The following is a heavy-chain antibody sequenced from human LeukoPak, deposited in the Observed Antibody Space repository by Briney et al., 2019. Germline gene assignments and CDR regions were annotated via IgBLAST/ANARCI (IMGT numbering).Heavy chain of an antibody. CDR1: GFTFSSYD. J-gene: IGHJ4*02. Sequence: GGSLRLSCVASGFTFSSYDMHWVRHATGKGLEWVSAIGTAGDTYYPGSVKGRFTISRENAKNSLYLQMNSLRAEDTAVYYCARVYSGGSDYWGQGTLVTVSS. V-gene: IGHV3-13*01. CDR2: IGTAGDT. D-gene: IGHD3-10*01. CDR3: ARVYSGGSDY.